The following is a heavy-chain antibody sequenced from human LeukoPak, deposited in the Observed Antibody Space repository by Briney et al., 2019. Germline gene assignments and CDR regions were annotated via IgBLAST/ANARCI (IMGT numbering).Heavy chain of an antibody. CDR1: GFTFSSYW. Sequence: GGSLRLSCAASGFTFSSYWMSWVRQAPGKGLEWVANIKQDGSEKYYVDSVKGRFTISRDNAKNSLYLQMNSLRAEDTAVYYCARDLSYYDSSGYYGIPYYFDYWGQGTLVTVSS. J-gene: IGHJ4*02. V-gene: IGHV3-7*01. D-gene: IGHD3-22*01. CDR3: ARDLSYYDSSGYYGIPYYFDY. CDR2: IKQDGSEK.